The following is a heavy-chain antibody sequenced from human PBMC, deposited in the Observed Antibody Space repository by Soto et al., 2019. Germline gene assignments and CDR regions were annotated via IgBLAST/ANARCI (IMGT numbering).Heavy chain of an antibody. V-gene: IGHV4-31*03. CDR2: IYYSGST. CDR1: GGSISSGGYY. J-gene: IGHJ4*02. CDR3: ARAADYYGSGSYSPPFDY. D-gene: IGHD3-10*01. Sequence: SETLSLTCTVSGGSISSGGYYWSWIRQHPGKGLEWIGYIYYSGSTYYNPSLKSRVTISVDTSKNQFSLKLSSVTAADTAVYYCARAADYYGSGSYSPPFDYWGQGTLVTVSS.